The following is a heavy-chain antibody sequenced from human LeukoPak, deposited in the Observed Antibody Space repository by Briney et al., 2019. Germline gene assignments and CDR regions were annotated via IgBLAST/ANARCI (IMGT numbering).Heavy chain of an antibody. D-gene: IGHD3-3*01. CDR2: IYYSGST. CDR1: GGSISSYY. J-gene: IGHJ6*03. CDR3: ASVGYDFWSGSHYYYYYMDV. V-gene: IGHV4-59*01. Sequence: SETLSLTCTVSGGSISSYYWSWIRQPPGKGLEWIGYIYYSGSTNYNPSLKSRVTISVDTSKNQFSLKLSSVTAADTAVYYCASVGYDFWSGSHYYYYYMDVWGKGTTVTVSS.